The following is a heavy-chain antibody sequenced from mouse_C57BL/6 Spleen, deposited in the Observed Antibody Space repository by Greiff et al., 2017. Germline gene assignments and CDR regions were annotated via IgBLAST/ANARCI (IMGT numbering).Heavy chain of an antibody. J-gene: IGHJ2*01. D-gene: IGHD1-1*01. V-gene: IGHV1-81*01. CDR3: AGFGNKVVGDY. CDR1: GYTFTGYG. Sequence: QVQLQQSGAELARPGASVKLSCKASGYTFTGYGISWVKQRTGQGLEWIGEIYPRSGNTYYNEKFKGKATLTADKSSSTAYMELRSLTSEDSAVYFCAGFGNKVVGDYWGQGTTLTVSS. CDR2: IYPRSGNT.